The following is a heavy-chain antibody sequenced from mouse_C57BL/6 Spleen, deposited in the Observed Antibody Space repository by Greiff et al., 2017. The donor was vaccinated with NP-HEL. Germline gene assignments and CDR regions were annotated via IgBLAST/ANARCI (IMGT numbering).Heavy chain of an antibody. J-gene: IGHJ4*01. D-gene: IGHD2-5*01. CDR1: GYAFSSYW. V-gene: IGHV1-80*01. CDR2: IYPGDGDT. CDR3: ARYSNPFYYAMDY. Sequence: LVESGAELVKPGASVKISCKASGYAFSSYWMNWVKQRPGKGLEWIGQIYPGDGDTNYNGKFKGKATLTADKSSSTAYMQLSSLTSEDSAVYFCARYSNPFYYAMDYWGQGTSVTVSS.